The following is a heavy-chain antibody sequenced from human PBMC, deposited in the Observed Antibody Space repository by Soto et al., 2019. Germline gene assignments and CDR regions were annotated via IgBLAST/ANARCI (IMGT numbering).Heavy chain of an antibody. J-gene: IGHJ4*02. D-gene: IGHD3-22*01. V-gene: IGHV3-48*03. CDR2: ISSSGNTI. CDR3: AREDGSGYCFDY. Sequence: GGSLRLSCAASGFTFSSYEMNWVRQAPGKGLEWVSYISSSGNTIYYADSVKGRFTISRDNAKNSLYLQMNSLRAEDTAVYYCAREDGSGYCFDYWGQGTLVTV. CDR1: GFTFSSYE.